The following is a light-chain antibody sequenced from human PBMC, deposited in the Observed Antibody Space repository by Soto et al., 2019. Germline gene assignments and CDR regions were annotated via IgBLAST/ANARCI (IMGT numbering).Light chain of an antibody. CDR3: QQSFNLPRT. J-gene: IGKJ1*01. CDR2: AAS. V-gene: IGKV1-39*01. CDR1: QSISSS. Sequence: ASVGETITITCRASQSISSSLNWFQHSPGPPPKLLLFAASNLHAGVPPRFSGSGSGTSFSLTIRSLQPEDFATYYCQQSFNLPRTFGPGTKVDIK.